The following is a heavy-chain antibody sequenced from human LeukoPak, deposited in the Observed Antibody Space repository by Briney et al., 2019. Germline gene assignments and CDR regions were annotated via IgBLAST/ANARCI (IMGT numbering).Heavy chain of an antibody. CDR3: VADLPGTNSPYFDY. CDR2: IKSKSNGGTT. Sequence: GGSLRLSCAASGFTFSAAWMNWVRQAPGKGLEWVGRIKSKSNGGTTKFAAPLRDRLAISRDDSKNTLNLQMDSLRTEDTAVYYCVADLPGTNSPYFDYWGQGTLVTVSS. D-gene: IGHD4/OR15-4a*01. CDR1: GFTFSAAW. V-gene: IGHV3-15*01. J-gene: IGHJ4*02.